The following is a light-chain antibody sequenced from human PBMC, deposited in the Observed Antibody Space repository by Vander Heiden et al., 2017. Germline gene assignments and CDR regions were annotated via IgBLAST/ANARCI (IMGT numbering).Light chain of an antibody. CDR3: QQYNSYPYT. CDR2: KAS. V-gene: IGKV1-5*03. Sequence: DIQMTQSPSTLSASVGDRVTITCRASQSISSWLAWYQQKPGKAPKLLIYKASSLESGVPSRFSGSGSGTEFTRTISSLQPDDFATYYRQQYNSYPYTFGQGTELEIK. CDR1: QSISSW. J-gene: IGKJ2*01.